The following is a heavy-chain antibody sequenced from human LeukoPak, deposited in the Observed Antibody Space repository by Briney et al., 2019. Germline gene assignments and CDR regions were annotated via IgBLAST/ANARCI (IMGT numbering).Heavy chain of an antibody. D-gene: IGHD4-17*01. J-gene: IGHJ4*02. Sequence: PGGSLRLSCAASGFTFSSYEMNWVRQAPGKGLEWVSYISSSGSTIYYADSVKGRFTISRDNAKNSLYLQMNSLRAEDTAVYYCASASALYGDYELDYWGQGTLVTVSS. CDR1: GFTFSSYE. V-gene: IGHV3-48*03. CDR3: ASASALYGDYELDY. CDR2: ISSSGSTI.